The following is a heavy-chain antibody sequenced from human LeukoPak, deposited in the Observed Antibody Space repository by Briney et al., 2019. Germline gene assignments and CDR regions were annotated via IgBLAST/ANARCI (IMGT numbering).Heavy chain of an antibody. D-gene: IGHD3-3*01. CDR1: GGSISSYY. Sequence: PSETLSLTCTVSGGSISSYYWSWIRQPPGKGLEWIGYIYYSGSTNYNPSLKSRVTISVDTSKNQFSLKLSSVTAVDTAVYYCAGKDFWSGYSVNYWGQGTLVTVSS. CDR3: AGKDFWSGYSVNY. CDR2: IYYSGST. V-gene: IGHV4-59*01. J-gene: IGHJ4*02.